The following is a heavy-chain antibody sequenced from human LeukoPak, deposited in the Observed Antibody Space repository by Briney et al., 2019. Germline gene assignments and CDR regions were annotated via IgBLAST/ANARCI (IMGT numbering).Heavy chain of an antibody. V-gene: IGHV3-23*01. CDR3: AKVRDGYYFDY. CDR1: GFTFSSYA. CDR2: ISGSGGST. D-gene: IGHD5-24*01. Sequence: GGSLRLSCAASGFTFSSYAMSWVRQAPGKGLEWVSAISGSGGSTYYADSVKGRFTISRDNSKNTLYLQINSLRAEDTAVYFCAKVRDGYYFDYWGQGTLVTVSS. J-gene: IGHJ4*02.